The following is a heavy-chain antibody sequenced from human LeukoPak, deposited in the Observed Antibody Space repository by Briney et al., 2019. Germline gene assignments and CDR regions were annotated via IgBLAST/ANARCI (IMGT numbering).Heavy chain of an antibody. J-gene: IGHJ4*02. CDR1: GGSISSYY. Sequence: SETLSLTCTVSGGSISSYYWSWIRQPPGKGLEWIGYIYYSGSTNYNPSLKSRVTISLNTSKNQFSLKLSSVTAADSAIYYCARTFDFWSGYPLFDYWGQGTLVTVSS. CDR3: ARTFDFWSGYPLFDY. CDR2: IYYSGST. D-gene: IGHD3-3*01. V-gene: IGHV4-59*01.